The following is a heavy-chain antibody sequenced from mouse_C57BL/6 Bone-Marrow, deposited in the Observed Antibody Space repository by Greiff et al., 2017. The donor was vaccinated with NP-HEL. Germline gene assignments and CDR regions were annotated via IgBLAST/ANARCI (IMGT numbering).Heavy chain of an antibody. CDR3: ARLCYFDY. D-gene: IGHD1-1*02. CDR1: GYSFTGYF. V-gene: IGHV1-20*01. J-gene: IGHJ2*01. CDR2: INPYNGDT. Sequence: EVQLHQSGPELVKPGDSVKISCKASGYSFTGYFMNWVMQSHGKSLEWIGRINPYNGDTFYNQKFKGKATLTVDKSSSTAHMELRSLTSEDSAVYYCARLCYFDYWGQGTTLTVSS.